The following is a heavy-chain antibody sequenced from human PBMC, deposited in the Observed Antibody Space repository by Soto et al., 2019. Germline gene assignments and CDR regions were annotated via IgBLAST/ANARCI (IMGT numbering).Heavy chain of an antibody. CDR2: ISSSSSYI. D-gene: IGHD1-26*01. J-gene: IGHJ4*02. Sequence: EVQLVESGGGLVKPGGSLRLSCAASGFTFSSYSMNWVRQAPGKGLEWVSSISSSSSYISYADSVKGRFTISRDNARNPRDPQNNSLRAEDTGVYYCARHDSGSFPLYSFDYWGQGTLVTVSS. CDR1: GFTFSSYS. V-gene: IGHV3-21*01. CDR3: ARHDSGSFPLYSFDY.